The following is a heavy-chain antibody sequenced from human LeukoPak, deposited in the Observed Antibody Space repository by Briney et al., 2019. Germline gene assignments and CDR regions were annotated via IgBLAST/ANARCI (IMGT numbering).Heavy chain of an antibody. CDR2: ISNNGST. CDR1: GASISVYY. J-gene: IGHJ5*02. Sequence: SETLSLTCTVSGASISVYYWTWIRQAPTKGLEWLGYISNNGSTKYNPSLKSRVIISKDTSKNQFYLKVNSVTAADTAVYYCARGFTVAAPWGQGTLVTVSS. D-gene: IGHD6-19*01. V-gene: IGHV4-59*01. CDR3: ARGFTVAAP.